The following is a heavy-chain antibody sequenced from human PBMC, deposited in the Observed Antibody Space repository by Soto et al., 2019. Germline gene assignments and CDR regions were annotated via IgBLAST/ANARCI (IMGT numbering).Heavy chain of an antibody. J-gene: IGHJ6*03. D-gene: IGHD3-3*01. CDR1: GFTFSSYW. Sequence: GGSLRLSCAASGFTFSSYWMHWVRQAPGKGLVWVSRINSDGSSTSYGDSVKGRFTISKDNAKNKLYLQMNSLRAEDTAVYYCAREDTIFGVAHYYYYRDVWGKGTTVTVSS. CDR3: AREDTIFGVAHYYYYRDV. CDR2: INSDGSST. V-gene: IGHV3-74*01.